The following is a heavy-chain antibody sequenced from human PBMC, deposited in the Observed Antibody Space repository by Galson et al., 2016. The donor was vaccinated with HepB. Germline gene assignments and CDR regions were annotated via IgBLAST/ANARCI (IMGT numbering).Heavy chain of an antibody. CDR1: GFTFNKYG. Sequence: SLRLSCAASGFTFNKYGMHWVRQAPGKGLEWVAVTSYDGSNKYYADSVKGRFTISRDNSKNTLYLQMNSPRNDDTAVYYCARGHGNSFGGLEIAHWGQGTLVTVSS. CDR2: TSYDGSNK. CDR3: ARGHGNSFGGLEIAH. J-gene: IGHJ4*02. D-gene: IGHD3/OR15-3a*01. V-gene: IGHV3-30*03.